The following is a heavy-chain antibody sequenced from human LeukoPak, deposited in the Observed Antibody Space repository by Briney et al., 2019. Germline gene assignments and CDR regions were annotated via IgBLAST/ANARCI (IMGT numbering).Heavy chain of an antibody. Sequence: GGSLRLSCAASGFTLSSYAMSWVRQAPGKGLEWVANIKQDGSEKYYVDSVKGRFTISRDNAKNSLYLQMNSLRAEDTAVYYCARFPGYDTWGYWGQGTLVTVSS. V-gene: IGHV3-7*01. CDR3: ARFPGYDTWGY. J-gene: IGHJ4*02. CDR2: IKQDGSEK. D-gene: IGHD3-22*01. CDR1: GFTLSSYA.